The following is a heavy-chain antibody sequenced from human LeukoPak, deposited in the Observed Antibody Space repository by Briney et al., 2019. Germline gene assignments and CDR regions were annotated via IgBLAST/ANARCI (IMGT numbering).Heavy chain of an antibody. CDR3: LRYYYDSSGYGGLGFDY. CDR1: GFTFSSYA. Sequence: GGSLRLSCAASGFTFSSYAMSWVRQAPGKGLEWVSAISGSGGSTCYADSVKGRFTISRDNSKNTLYLQMNSLRAEDTAVYYCLRYYYDSSGYGGLGFDYWGQGTLVTVSS. J-gene: IGHJ4*02. V-gene: IGHV3-23*01. CDR2: ISGSGGST. D-gene: IGHD3-22*01.